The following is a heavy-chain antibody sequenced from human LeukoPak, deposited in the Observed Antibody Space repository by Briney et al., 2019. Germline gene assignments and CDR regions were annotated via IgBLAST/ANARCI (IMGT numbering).Heavy chain of an antibody. V-gene: IGHV3-33*01. CDR1: GFTFSIYG. D-gene: IGHD3-22*01. CDR3: ARARNDYDSSGFSALDL. Sequence: PGGSLRLSCAASGFTFSIYGMHWVRQARCKGLDWVAVIWYDGSKKYFADSVMGRFTISRENSKNTLYLQVNSLRAEDTAVYYCARARNDYDSSGFSALDLWGQGTLVTVSS. CDR2: IWYDGSKK. J-gene: IGHJ5*02.